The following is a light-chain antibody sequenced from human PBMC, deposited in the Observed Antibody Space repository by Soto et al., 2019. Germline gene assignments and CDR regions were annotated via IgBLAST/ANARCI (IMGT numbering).Light chain of an antibody. V-gene: IGKV3-20*01. CDR3: QQYGRSPYS. CDR2: GVS. Sequence: EIVFTQSPGTLSFSLGERVTLSCRASQSVSSNYLAWYQQKPGQAPRLLIYGVSSRATGIPDRFTGSGSGRDFALTISRLEPEDFAVYYCQQYGRSPYSFGQGTKVDIK. J-gene: IGKJ2*01. CDR1: QSVSSNY.